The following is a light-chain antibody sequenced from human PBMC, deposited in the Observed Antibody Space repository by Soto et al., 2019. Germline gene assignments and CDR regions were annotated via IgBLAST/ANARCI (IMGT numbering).Light chain of an antibody. Sequence: DIQMTQSPSSLSASVGDEVTITCRASQTIMTYLNWYQLKPGKHPRLLIYAASSLQSGVQSRFSGSGSGTEFTLTISSLPPEDFATYYCQQSYTTPVRITFGQGTRLEL. J-gene: IGKJ5*01. CDR1: QTIMTY. CDR3: QQSYTTPVRIT. V-gene: IGKV1-39*01. CDR2: AAS.